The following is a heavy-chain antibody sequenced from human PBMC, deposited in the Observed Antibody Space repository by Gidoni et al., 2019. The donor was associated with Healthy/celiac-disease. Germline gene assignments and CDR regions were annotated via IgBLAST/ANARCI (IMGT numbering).Heavy chain of an antibody. D-gene: IGHD3-16*01. CDR1: AGSISSSTW. CDR3: ARAADLFGGLVDV. Sequence: QVQLQASGPGLVQPSGTLSLTCAVSAGSISSSTWWSWVLQPPGKGLEWIGEIYHSGSTNYNPSRKSRVTISVDKSKNQFSLKLSSVTAADTAVYYCARAADLFGGLVDVWGQGTTVTVSS. CDR2: IYHSGST. J-gene: IGHJ6*02. V-gene: IGHV4-4*02.